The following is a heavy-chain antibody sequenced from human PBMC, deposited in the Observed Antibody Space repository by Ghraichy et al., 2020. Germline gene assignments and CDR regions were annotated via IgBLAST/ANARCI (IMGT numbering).Heavy chain of an antibody. CDR2: ISGSGGST. J-gene: IGHJ3*02. CDR3: AKNVEETLDYGGNPDAFDI. D-gene: IGHD4-23*01. V-gene: IGHV3-23*01. Sequence: GESLNISCVASEFTFGSYAMSWVRQAPGKGLEWVSAISGSGGSTYYADSVKGRFTISRDNSKNTLYLQMNSLRAEDTAVYYCAKNVEETLDYGGNPDAFDIWGQGTMVTVSS. CDR1: EFTFGSYA.